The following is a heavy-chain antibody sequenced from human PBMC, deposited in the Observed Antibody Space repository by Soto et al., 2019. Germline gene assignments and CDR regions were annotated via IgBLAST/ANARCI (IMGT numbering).Heavy chain of an antibody. CDR2: FDPEDGET. J-gene: IGHJ5*02. CDR3: ATVSLSYSGSSRWFDP. D-gene: IGHD6-13*01. Sequence: ASVKVSCKVSGYTLTELSMHWVRQAPGKGLEWMGGFDPEDGETIYAQKFQGRVTMTEDTSTDTAYMELSSLRSEDTAVYYCATVSLSYSGSSRWFDPWGQGTLVTVSS. CDR1: GYTLTELS. V-gene: IGHV1-24*01.